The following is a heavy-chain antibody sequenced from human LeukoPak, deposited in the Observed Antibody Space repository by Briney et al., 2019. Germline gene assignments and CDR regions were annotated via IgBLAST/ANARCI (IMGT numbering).Heavy chain of an antibody. CDR1: GFTFSSYG. J-gene: IGHJ6*02. V-gene: IGHV3-30*18. D-gene: IGHD3-22*01. CDR2: ISYDGSNK. CDR3: AKDLPPSSGYYSSVGNYYYYYYGMDV. Sequence: GGSLRLSCAASGFTFSSYGMHWVRQALGKGLEWVAVISYDGSNKYYADSVKGRFTISRDNSKNTLYLQMNSLRAEDTAVYYCAKDLPPSSGYYSSVGNYYYYYYGMDVWGQGTTVTVSS.